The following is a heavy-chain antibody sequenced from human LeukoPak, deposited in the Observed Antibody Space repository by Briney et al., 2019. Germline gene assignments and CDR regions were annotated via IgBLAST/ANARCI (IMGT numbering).Heavy chain of an antibody. J-gene: IGHJ4*02. D-gene: IGHD3-16*01. CDR1: GFTFGDYA. CDR2: IRSKAYGGTT. CDR3: TIDSGYVGLGESWAPIDY. V-gene: IGHV3-49*04. Sequence: GGSLRLSCTASGFTFGDYAMSWVRQAPGKGLEWVGFIRSKAYGGTTEYAASVKGRFTISRDHSKSIAYLQMNSLKTEDTGVYDCTIDSGYVGLGESWAPIDYGGQGTLVTVSS.